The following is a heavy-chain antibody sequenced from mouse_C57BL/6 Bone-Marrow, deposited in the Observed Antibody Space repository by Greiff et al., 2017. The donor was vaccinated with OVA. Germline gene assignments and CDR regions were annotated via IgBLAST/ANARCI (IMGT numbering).Heavy chain of an antibody. CDR3: GRNGQYYAMGY. Sequence: QVQLQQSGPGLVQPSQSLSITCTASGFSLTSYGVHWVRQSPGQGLEWLGAIWRGGGTDDNAAFISRQSISKDNSKSQVFFKMNSLQADDTAIYYCGRNGQYYAMGYWGKGTSVTVSS. J-gene: IGHJ4*01. CDR2: IWRGGGT. V-gene: IGHV2-2*01. CDR1: GFSLTSYG.